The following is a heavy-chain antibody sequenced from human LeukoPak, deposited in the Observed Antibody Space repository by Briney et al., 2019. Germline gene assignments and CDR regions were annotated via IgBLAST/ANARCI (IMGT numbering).Heavy chain of an antibody. CDR1: GFTFSSYE. Sequence: GGSLRLSCAASGFTFSSYEMSWVRQAPGKGLEWVSYISSSGSTIYYADSVKGRFTISRDNAKNSLYLQMNSLRAEDTAVYYCARVYSSGWSRDFDYWGQGTLVTVSS. D-gene: IGHD6-19*01. CDR3: ARVYSSGWSRDFDY. V-gene: IGHV3-48*03. CDR2: ISSSGSTI. J-gene: IGHJ4*02.